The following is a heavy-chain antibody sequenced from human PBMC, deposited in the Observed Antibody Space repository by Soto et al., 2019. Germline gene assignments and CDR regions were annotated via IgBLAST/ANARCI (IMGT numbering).Heavy chain of an antibody. CDR1: GGTFSNYG. CDR3: ARTRRETHLRDAFDI. Sequence: QVQLVQSGADVKKPGSSVKVSCKASGGTFSNYGISWVRQAPGQGLEWMGGIIPLFATTDYAQKLQGRVTISADESTSTAYMDVRSLRSEVTAVYYCARTRRETHLRDAFDIWGQGTMVTVSS. V-gene: IGHV1-69*01. J-gene: IGHJ3*02. CDR2: IIPLFATT.